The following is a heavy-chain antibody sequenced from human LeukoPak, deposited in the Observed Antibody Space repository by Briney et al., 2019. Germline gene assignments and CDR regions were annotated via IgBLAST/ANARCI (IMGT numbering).Heavy chain of an antibody. Sequence: SETLSLTCTGSGGSISSYYWSWIRQPPGKGLEWIGYIYYSGRTNSKPSLKSRVTISVDTSKNQSALKLSSVTAADTAVYYCASVGIYSPGIYYYYMDVWGKGTTVTVSS. D-gene: IGHD1-26*01. CDR2: IYYSGRT. CDR1: GGSISSYY. J-gene: IGHJ6*03. CDR3: ASVGIYSPGIYYYYMDV. V-gene: IGHV4-59*01.